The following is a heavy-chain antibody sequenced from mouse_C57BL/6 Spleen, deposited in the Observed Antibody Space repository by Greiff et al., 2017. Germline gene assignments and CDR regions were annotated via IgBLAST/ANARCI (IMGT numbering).Heavy chain of an antibody. CDR2: IWSGGST. CDR3: ARSITTVVGYFDY. CDR1: GFSLTSYG. D-gene: IGHD1-1*01. J-gene: IGHJ2*01. Sequence: VKVVESGPGLVQPSQSLSITCTVSGFSLTSYGVHWVRQSPGKGLEWLGVIWSGGSTDYNAAFISRLSISKDNSKSQVFFKMNSLQADDTAIYYCARSITTVVGYFDYWGQGTTLTVSS. V-gene: IGHV2-2*01.